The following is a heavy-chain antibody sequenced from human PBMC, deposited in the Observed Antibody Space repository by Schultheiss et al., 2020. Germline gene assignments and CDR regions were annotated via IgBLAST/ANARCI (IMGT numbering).Heavy chain of an antibody. CDR3: TTAFYYGGGDY. Sequence: GGSLRLSCAASGFTFSSYGMHWVRQAPGKGLEWVGRIKSKTDGGTTDYAAPVKGRFTISRDDSKNTLYLQMNSLKTEDTAVYYCTTAFYYGGGDYWGHGTLVTISS. J-gene: IGHJ4*01. V-gene: IGHV3-15*01. CDR2: IKSKTDGGTT. D-gene: IGHD4-23*01. CDR1: GFTFSSYG.